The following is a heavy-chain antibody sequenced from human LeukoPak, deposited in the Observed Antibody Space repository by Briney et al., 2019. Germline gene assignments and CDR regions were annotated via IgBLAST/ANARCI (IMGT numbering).Heavy chain of an antibody. CDR1: GASITSYY. Sequence: PSETLSLTCTVSGASITSYYWSWIRQPPGKGLEWIGHIYHKGSTTYNSSLKSRITISVNASKTQFSLKLSSVTAADTAVYYCARFGVIGSNVYNWFDPWGPGILVTVSS. J-gene: IGHJ5*02. D-gene: IGHD2-21*01. CDR2: IYHKGST. CDR3: ARFGVIGSNVYNWFDP. V-gene: IGHV4-59*01.